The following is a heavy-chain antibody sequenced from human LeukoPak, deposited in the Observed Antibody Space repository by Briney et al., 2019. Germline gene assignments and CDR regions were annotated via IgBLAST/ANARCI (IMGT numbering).Heavy chain of an antibody. CDR3: ARVLPEYSSLSSWFDP. CDR2: IKQDGSEK. Sequence: GGSLRLSCAASGFTFSSYWMSWVRQAPGKGLEWVVNIKQDGSEKYYVDSVKGRFTISRDNAKNSLYLQMNSLRAEDTAVYYCARVLPEYSSLSSWFDPWGQGTLVTVSS. D-gene: IGHD6-6*01. V-gene: IGHV3-7*03. J-gene: IGHJ5*02. CDR1: GFTFSSYW.